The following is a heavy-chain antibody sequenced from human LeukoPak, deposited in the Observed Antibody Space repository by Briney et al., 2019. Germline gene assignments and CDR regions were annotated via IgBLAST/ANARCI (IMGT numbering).Heavy chain of an antibody. V-gene: IGHV4-4*09. CDR2: IYTSGST. J-gene: IGHJ5*02. Sequence: PSETLSLTCTVSGGSISSYYWSWIRQPPGKGLEWIGYIYTSGSTNYNPSLKSRVTISVDTSKNQFSLKLTSVTAADTAVYYCARVLYYDVLTGYYINGWFDPWGQGTLVTVSS. CDR1: GGSISSYY. CDR3: ARVLYYDVLTGYYINGWFDP. D-gene: IGHD3-9*01.